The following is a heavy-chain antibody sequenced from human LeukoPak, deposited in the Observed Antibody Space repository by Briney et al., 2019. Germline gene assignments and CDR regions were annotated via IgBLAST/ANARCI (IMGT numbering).Heavy chain of an antibody. CDR2: ISYDGSNK. CDR3: ARFDLL. J-gene: IGHJ4*02. CDR1: GFTFSSYA. D-gene: IGHD3-9*01. V-gene: IGHV3-30-3*01. Sequence: PGGSLRLSCAASGFTFSSYAMHWVRQAPGKGLEWVAVISYDGSNKYYADSVKGRFTISRDNSKNTLYLQMNSLRAEDTAVYYCARFDLLWGQGTLVTVSS.